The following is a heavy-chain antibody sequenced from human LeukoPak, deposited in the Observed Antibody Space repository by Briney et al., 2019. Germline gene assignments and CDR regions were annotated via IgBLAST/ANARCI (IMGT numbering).Heavy chain of an antibody. CDR3: ARPTVGIVGAFDI. V-gene: IGHV1-69*13. CDR2: IIPIFGTA. J-gene: IGHJ3*02. Sequence: SVKVSCKASGGTFSSYAVSWVRQAPGQGLEWMGGIIPIFGTANYAQKFQGRVTITADESTSTAYMELSSLRSEDTAVYYCARPTVGIVGAFDIWGQGTMVTVSS. CDR1: GGTFSSYA. D-gene: IGHD4-23*01.